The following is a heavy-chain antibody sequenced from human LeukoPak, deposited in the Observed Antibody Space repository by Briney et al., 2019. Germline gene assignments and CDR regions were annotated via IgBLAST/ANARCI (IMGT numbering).Heavy chain of an antibody. J-gene: IGHJ6*02. CDR1: GGSISSSSYY. CDR2: IYYSGST. Sequence: SETLSLTCTVSGGSISSSSYYWGWIRQPPGKGLEWIGSIYYSGSTYYNPSLKSRVTISVDTSKNQFSLKLSSVTAADTAVYYCARDQDSSGCTNCYGMDVWDQGTTVTVSS. V-gene: IGHV4-39*07. D-gene: IGHD6-19*01. CDR3: ARDQDSSGCTNCYGMDV.